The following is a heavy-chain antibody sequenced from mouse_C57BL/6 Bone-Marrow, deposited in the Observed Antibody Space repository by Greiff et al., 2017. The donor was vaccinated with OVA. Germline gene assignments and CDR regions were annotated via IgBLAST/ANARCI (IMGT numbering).Heavy chain of an antibody. CDR3: TREGSSYGLFDY. J-gene: IGHJ2*01. CDR2: IDPETGGT. V-gene: IGHV1-15*01. CDR1: GYTFTDYE. Sequence: VKLVESGAELVRPGASVTLSCKASGYTFTDYEMHWVKQTPVHGLEWIGAIDPETGGTAYNQKFKGKAILTADKSSSTAYMELRSLTSEDSAVYYCTREGSSYGLFDYWGQGTTLTVSS. D-gene: IGHD1-1*01.